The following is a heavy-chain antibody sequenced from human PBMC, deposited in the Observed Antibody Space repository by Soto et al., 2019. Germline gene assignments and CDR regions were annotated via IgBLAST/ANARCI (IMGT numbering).Heavy chain of an antibody. V-gene: IGHV4-31*03. D-gene: IGHD4-17*01. Sequence: QVQLQESGPGLVKPSQTLSLTCTVSGGSISSGGYYWSWIRQHPGKGLEWIGYIDYSGSTYYNPSLKSRVTISVDTSKNQFSLKLSSVTAADTAVYYCARVSLLTVTNLSAFDIWGQGTMVTVSS. CDR3: ARVSLLTVTNLSAFDI. J-gene: IGHJ3*02. CDR1: GGSISSGGYY. CDR2: IDYSGST.